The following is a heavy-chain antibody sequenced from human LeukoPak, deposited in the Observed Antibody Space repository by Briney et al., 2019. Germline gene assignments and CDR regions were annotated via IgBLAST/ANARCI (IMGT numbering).Heavy chain of an antibody. Sequence: PSETLSLTCAVYGGSFSGYYWSWIRQPPGKGLEWIGEINHSGSTNYNPSLKSRVTISVDTSKNQFSLKLSSVTAADTAVYYCARGVNYYYDSSGYYRGPNDYWGQGTLVTVSS. J-gene: IGHJ4*02. V-gene: IGHV4-34*01. CDR2: INHSGST. D-gene: IGHD3-22*01. CDR1: GGSFSGYY. CDR3: ARGVNYYYDSSGYYRGPNDY.